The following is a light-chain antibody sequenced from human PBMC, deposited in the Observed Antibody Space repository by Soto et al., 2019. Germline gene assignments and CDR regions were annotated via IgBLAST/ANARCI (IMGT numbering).Light chain of an antibody. CDR2: EVS. Sequence: QSALTQPHSASGSPGQSVTISCTGTSSDVGGYNYVSWYKQHPGKAPKLMISEVSKRPSGVHDRFSGSKSGNTASLTVSVLQADDEADYYCSSFAGNNNLVFGGGTKLTVL. CDR3: SSFAGNNNLV. V-gene: IGLV2-8*01. J-gene: IGLJ2*01. CDR1: SSDVGGYNY.